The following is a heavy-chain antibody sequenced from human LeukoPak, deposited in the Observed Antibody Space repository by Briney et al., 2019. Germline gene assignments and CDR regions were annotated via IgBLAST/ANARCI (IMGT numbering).Heavy chain of an antibody. J-gene: IGHJ2*01. Sequence: SETLSLTCTVSGGSITSSYWSWIRQPPGKGLEWIGYIYYSGSTNYNPSLRSRVTISLDTSKNQFSLKLSSVTAADTAVYYCARHPRVVTWCFDLWGRGNLVTVSS. CDR3: ARHPRVVTWCFDL. CDR2: IYYSGST. V-gene: IGHV4-59*08. D-gene: IGHD4-23*01. CDR1: GGSITSSY.